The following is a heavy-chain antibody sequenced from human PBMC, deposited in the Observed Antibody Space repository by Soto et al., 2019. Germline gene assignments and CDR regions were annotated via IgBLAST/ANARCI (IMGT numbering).Heavy chain of an antibody. J-gene: IGHJ4*02. CDR2: IKQDGSEK. CDR3: ARVEGSYYYDSRYFDY. D-gene: IGHD3-22*01. V-gene: IGHV3-7*03. Sequence: LRLSCAASGFTFSSYWMSWVRQAPGKGLEWVANIKQDGSEKYYVDSVKGRFTISRDNAKNSLYLQMNSLRAEDTAVYYCARVEGSYYYDSRYFDYWGQGTLVTVSS. CDR1: GFTFSSYW.